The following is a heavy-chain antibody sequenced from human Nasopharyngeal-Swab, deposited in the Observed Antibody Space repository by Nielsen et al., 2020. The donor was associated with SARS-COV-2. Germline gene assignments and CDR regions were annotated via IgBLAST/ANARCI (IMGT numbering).Heavy chain of an antibody. CDR1: GITFSSYA. V-gene: IGHV3-23*01. Sequence: GASLKTSCAASGITFSSYAMSWVRQAPGKGLEWVSAISGSGGSTYYADSVKGRFTISRDNTKNTLYLQMNSLRAEDTAVYYCAKGGGAGYWGQGTLVTVSS. J-gene: IGHJ4*02. CDR2: ISGSGGST. D-gene: IGHD3-16*01. CDR3: AKGGGAGY.